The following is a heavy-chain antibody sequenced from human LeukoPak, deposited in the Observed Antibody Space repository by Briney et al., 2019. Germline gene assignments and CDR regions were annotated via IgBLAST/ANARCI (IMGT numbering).Heavy chain of an antibody. CDR3: ARVVAAAGTCY. CDR2: IYYSGST. CDR1: GGSISRYY. Sequence: PSETLSLTCTVSGGSISRYYWSWIRQPPGKGLEWIGYIYYSGSTNYNPSLKSRVTISVDTSKNQFSLKLSSVTAADTAVYYCARVVAAAGTCYWGQGTLVTVSS. J-gene: IGHJ4*02. D-gene: IGHD6-13*01. V-gene: IGHV4-59*12.